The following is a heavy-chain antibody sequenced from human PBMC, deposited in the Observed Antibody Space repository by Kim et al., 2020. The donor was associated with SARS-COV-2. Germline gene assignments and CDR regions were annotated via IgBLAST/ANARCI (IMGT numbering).Heavy chain of an antibody. CDR1: GGSISSYY. CDR2: IYYSGST. CDR3: ARATYYYGSGSYLGFAFDI. D-gene: IGHD3-10*01. V-gene: IGHV4-59*13. J-gene: IGHJ3*02. Sequence: SETLSLTCTVSGGSISSYYWSWIRQPPGKGLEWIGYIYYSGSTNYNPSLKSRVTISVDTYKNQFSLKLSSVTTADTAVYYCARATYYYGSGSYLGFAFDIWGQGTMVTVSS.